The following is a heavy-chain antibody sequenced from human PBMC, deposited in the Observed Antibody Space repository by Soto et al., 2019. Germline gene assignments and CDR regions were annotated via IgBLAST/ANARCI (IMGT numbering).Heavy chain of an antibody. CDR3: AKEKDRSFDY. Sequence: EVQLVVSGGLVVRPGGSLRLSCAGSGFTFDDHTMHWVRQAPGKGLEWVSLITWDAGSAFYADSVRGRFTISRDNSKNSLSLQMNSLRTEDSALYYCAKEKDRSFDYWGRGTPVTVSS. CDR1: GFTFDDHT. CDR2: ITWDAGSA. V-gene: IGHV3-43*01. J-gene: IGHJ4*02.